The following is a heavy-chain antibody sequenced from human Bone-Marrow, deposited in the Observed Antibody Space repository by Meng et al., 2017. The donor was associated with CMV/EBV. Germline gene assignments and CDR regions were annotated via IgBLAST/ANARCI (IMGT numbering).Heavy chain of an antibody. CDR2: INPNSGGT. D-gene: IGHD3-16*01. V-gene: IGHV1-2*02. CDR3: ARSLLRFGEPLFPLDF. CDR1: GYTFAGYF. Sequence: GYTFAGYFMHWVRQAPGQGLEWMGWINPNSGGTYYAQKFQGRVTMTRDTSITTAYMELRRVTSDDTAVYFCARSLLRFGEPLFPLDFWGQGTLVTVSS. J-gene: IGHJ4*02.